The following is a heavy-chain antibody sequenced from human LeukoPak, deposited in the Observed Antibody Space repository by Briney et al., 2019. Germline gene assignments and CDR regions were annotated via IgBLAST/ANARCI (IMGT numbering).Heavy chain of an antibody. J-gene: IGHJ3*02. CDR1: GFTFSSYG. CDR2: IRYDGSNK. D-gene: IGHD1-26*01. V-gene: IGHV3-30*02. Sequence: GGSLRLSCAASGFTFSSYGMHWVRQAPGKGLEWVAFIRYDGSNKYYADSVKGRFTISRDNSKNTLYLQMNSLRSEDTAVYYCAREWADAFDIWGQGTMVTVSS. CDR3: AREWADAFDI.